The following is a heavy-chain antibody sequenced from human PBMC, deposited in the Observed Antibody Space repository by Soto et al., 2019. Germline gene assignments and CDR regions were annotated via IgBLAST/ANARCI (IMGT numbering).Heavy chain of an antibody. CDR2: ISGSGGST. CDR3: ARFLGWPGQWLAEVDAFDI. D-gene: IGHD6-19*01. V-gene: IGHV3-23*01. J-gene: IGHJ3*02. CDR1: GFTFSSYA. Sequence: GGSLRLSCAASGFTFSSYAMSWVRQAPGKGLEWVSAISGSGGSTYYADSVKGRFTISRDNSKNTLYLQMNSLRAEDTAVYYCARFLGWPGQWLAEVDAFDIWGQGTMVTVSS.